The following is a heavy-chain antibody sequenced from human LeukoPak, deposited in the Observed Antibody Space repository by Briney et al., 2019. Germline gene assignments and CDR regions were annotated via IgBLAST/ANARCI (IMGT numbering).Heavy chain of an antibody. CDR3: AKVSSFDSRSFDY. Sequence: GGSLRLSCAASGFTFSGYAMHWVRQAPGKGLEYVSTISSNGGSTYYANSVRGRFAISRDNSKNTLYLQMGSLRGEDMAVYYCAKVSSFDSRSFDYWGQGTLVTVSS. V-gene: IGHV3-64*01. J-gene: IGHJ4*02. CDR2: ISSNGGST. D-gene: IGHD6-6*01. CDR1: GFTFSGYA.